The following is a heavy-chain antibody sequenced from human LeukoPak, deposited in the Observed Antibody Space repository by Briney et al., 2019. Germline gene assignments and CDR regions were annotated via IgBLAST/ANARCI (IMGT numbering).Heavy chain of an antibody. D-gene: IGHD3-3*02. CDR1: GFTFSSYG. CDR2: IKQDGNEK. Sequence: PGGSLRLSCAASGFTFSSYGMHWVRQAPGKGLEWVASIKQDGNEKYYVDSVKGRFTISRDNARNSLYLQMSSLRADDTAVYYCARDGAFRIYDYWGQGTLVTASS. V-gene: IGHV3-7*01. CDR3: ARDGAFRIYDY. J-gene: IGHJ4*02.